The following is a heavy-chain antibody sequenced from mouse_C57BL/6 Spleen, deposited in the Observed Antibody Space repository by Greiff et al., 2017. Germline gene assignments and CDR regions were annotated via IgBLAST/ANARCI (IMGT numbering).Heavy chain of an antibody. D-gene: IGHD1-1*01. CDR3: ASPTVVATPRYVDV. CDR1: GYTFTSYW. V-gene: IGHV1-64*01. Sequence: VQLQQPGAELVKPGASVKLSCKASGYTFTSYWMHWVKQRPGQGLEWIGMIHPNSGSTNYNEKFKSKATLTVDKSSSTAYMQLSSLTSEDSAVYYGASPTVVATPRYVDVWGTGTTVTVAS. CDR2: IHPNSGST. J-gene: IGHJ1*03.